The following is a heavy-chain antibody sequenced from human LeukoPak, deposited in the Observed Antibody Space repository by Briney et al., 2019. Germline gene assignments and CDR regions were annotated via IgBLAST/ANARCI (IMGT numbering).Heavy chain of an antibody. D-gene: IGHD2/OR15-2a*01. CDR1: GGSISGYY. CDR3: AVLRTNLDAFDI. J-gene: IGHJ3*02. CDR2: INHSGST. Sequence: SETLSLTCTVSGGSISGYYWSWIRQPPGKGLEWIGEINHSGSTNYNPSLKSRVTISVDTSKNQFSLKLSSVTAADTAVYYCAVLRTNLDAFDIWGQGTMVTVSS. V-gene: IGHV4-34*01.